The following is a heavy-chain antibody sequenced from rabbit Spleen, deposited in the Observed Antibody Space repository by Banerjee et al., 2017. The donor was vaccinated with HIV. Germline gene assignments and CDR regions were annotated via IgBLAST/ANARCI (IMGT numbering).Heavy chain of an antibody. Sequence: QQQLEESGGGLVKPGGTLTLTCKASGFDFSSYGMSWVRQAPGKGLEWIGYIDLVFGSTYYASWVNGRFTISSHNAQNTLYLQLNSLTAADTATYFCVRGASSSGYYSLWGQGTLVTVS. CDR1: GFDFSSYG. V-gene: IGHV1S47*01. CDR2: IDLVFGST. D-gene: IGHD1-1*01. CDR3: VRGASSSGYYSL. J-gene: IGHJ3*01.